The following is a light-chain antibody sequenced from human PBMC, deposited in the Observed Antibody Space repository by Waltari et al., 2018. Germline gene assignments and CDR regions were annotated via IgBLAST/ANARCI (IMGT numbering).Light chain of an antibody. J-gene: IGLJ1*01. CDR2: RNN. CDR1: NSNVGINY. Sequence: QSVLTQPPSVSGAPGQRVTISCSGSNSNVGINYVSWFQHVPGAAPRLLIYRNNQRHSGVPDRFSGSKSGSSASLAISGLRSEDDADYYCAAWDVSLRGIFGTGTRVTVL. CDR3: AAWDVSLRGI. V-gene: IGLV1-47*01.